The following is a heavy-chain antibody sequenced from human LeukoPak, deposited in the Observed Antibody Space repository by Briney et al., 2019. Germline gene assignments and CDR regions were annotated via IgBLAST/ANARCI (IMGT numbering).Heavy chain of an antibody. D-gene: IGHD3-16*01. J-gene: IGHJ5*02. CDR1: GYTSTSYG. CDR3: PRGTFEDDDWFDP. CDR2: ISAYNGNT. Sequence: ASVKVSCKASGYTSTSYGISWVRQDPGQRLEWMGWISAYNGNTNYAQKLQGRVTMTTDTSTSTAYMELRSLRSDDTAVYYCPRGTFEDDDWFDPWGQGTLVTVSS. V-gene: IGHV1-18*01.